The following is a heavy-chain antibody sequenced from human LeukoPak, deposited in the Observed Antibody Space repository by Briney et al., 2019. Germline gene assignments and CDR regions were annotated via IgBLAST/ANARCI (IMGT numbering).Heavy chain of an antibody. Sequence: SGGSLRLSCAASGFTFSSDGMSWVRQAPGKGLEWVSSISASGGGTVYADSVKGRVTISRDNSKNTLSLQMNSLRAEDTAVYYCAKGGGYSNGLFDSWGQGTLVTVSS. D-gene: IGHD6-19*01. V-gene: IGHV3-23*01. CDR1: GFTFSSDG. CDR2: ISASGGGT. J-gene: IGHJ4*02. CDR3: AKGGGYSNGLFDS.